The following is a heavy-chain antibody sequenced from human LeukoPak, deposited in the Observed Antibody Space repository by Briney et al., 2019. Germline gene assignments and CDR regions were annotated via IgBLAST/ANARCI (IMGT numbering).Heavy chain of an antibody. CDR1: GLTFSSYS. V-gene: IGHV3-21*01. Sequence: KPGGSLRLSCAASGLTFSSYSMNWVRQAPGKGLEGVSSISSSSTSTYYPDSVNGRFTISRDHAKNSLYLQMNSLRAEDTAVYYCARDANYGMDVWGKGTTVTVSS. CDR2: ISSSSTST. CDR3: ARDANYGMDV. J-gene: IGHJ6*04.